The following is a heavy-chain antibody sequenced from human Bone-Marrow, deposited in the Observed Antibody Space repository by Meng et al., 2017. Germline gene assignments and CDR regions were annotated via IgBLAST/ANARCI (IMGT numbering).Heavy chain of an antibody. J-gene: IGHJ6*02. V-gene: IGHV3-74*01. CDR3: AKDIRSEQQLVNYYYGMDV. CDR1: GFTFSSYW. D-gene: IGHD6-13*01. Sequence: GESLKISCAASGFTFSSYWMHWVRQAPGKGLVWVSRINSDGSSTSYADSVKGRFTISRDNAKNTLYLQMNSLRTEDTALYYCAKDIRSEQQLVNYYYGMDVWGQGTTVTVSS. CDR2: INSDGSST.